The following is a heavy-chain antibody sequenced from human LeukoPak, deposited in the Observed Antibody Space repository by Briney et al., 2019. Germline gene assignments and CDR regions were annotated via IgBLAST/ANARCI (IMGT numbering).Heavy chain of an antibody. J-gene: IGHJ4*02. D-gene: IGHD3-3*01. V-gene: IGHV3-21*01. CDR3: ARDYDFWSGYYIDY. Sequence: GGSLRLSCAASGFTFSSYSMNWVRQAPGKGLEWVSSISSSSSYIYYADSVKGRLTISRDNAKNSLYLQMNSLRAEDTAVYYCARDYDFWSGYYIDYWGQGTLVTVSS. CDR2: ISSSSSYI. CDR1: GFTFSSYS.